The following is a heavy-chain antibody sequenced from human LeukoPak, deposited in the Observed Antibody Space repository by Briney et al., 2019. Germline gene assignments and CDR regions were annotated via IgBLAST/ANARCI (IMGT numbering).Heavy chain of an antibody. D-gene: IGHD6-13*01. J-gene: IGHJ4*02. CDR3: AIGLFEEQQPY. Sequence: GGSLRLSCAASGFTFSTYSMNWVRKAPGKGLNWVSYISSSSDTIYYADSAKGRFTISRDNAKNSLYLQMTSLRDQDTALYYCAIGLFEEQQPYWGQGTLVTVSS. CDR2: ISSSSDTI. CDR1: GFTFSTYS. V-gene: IGHV3-48*02.